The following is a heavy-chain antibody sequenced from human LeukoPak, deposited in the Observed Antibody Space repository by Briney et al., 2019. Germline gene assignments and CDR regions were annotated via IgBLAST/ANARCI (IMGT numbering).Heavy chain of an antibody. D-gene: IGHD3-10*01. Sequence: GASVKVSCKASGYTFTCYYMHWVRQAPGQGLEWMGIINPSGGSTSYAQKFQGRVTMTRDTSTSTVYMELSSLRSEDTAVYYCAVGRDGVTMVRGVIGALDYWGQGTLVTVSS. CDR3: AVGRDGVTMVRGVIGALDY. CDR1: GYTFTCYY. CDR2: INPSGGST. J-gene: IGHJ4*02. V-gene: IGHV1-46*01.